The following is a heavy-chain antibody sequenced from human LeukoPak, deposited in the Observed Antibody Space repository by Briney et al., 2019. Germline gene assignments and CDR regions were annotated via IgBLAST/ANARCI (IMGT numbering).Heavy chain of an antibody. CDR2: IKQDASEL. D-gene: IGHD2-21*02. V-gene: IGHV3-7*01. J-gene: IGHJ4*02. Sequence: GGSLRLSRALSGFTFSTFWMISYRDAPGKGLEGVGNIKQDASELKYVDSVRGRFTISRDNAKNSLHPQMNSLRAEDTAVYYCATERDNSDWQKRFDSWGQGTLVTVSS. CDR1: GFTFSTFW. CDR3: ATERDNSDWQKRFDS.